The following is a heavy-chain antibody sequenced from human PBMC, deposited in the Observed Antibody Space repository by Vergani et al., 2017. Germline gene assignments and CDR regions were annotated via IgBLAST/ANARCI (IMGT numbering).Heavy chain of an antibody. CDR1: GFTFSSYA. V-gene: IGHV3-30-3*01. J-gene: IGHJ4*02. D-gene: IGHD3-10*01. CDR3: ARDRWGASYGSGVXVDY. CDR2: ISYAGSNK. Sequence: QVQLVESGGGVVQPGRSLRLSCAASGFTFSSYAMHWVRQAPGKGLEWVAVISYAGSNKYYADSVKGRFTISRDNYKNTLYLQMNSLRAEDTAVYYCARDRWGASYGSGVXVDYWGQGTLVTVSS.